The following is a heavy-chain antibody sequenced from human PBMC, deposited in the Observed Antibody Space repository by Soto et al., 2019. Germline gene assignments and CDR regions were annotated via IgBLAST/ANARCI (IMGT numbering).Heavy chain of an antibody. CDR3: TRQDCISTSCDYYYYYGMDV. J-gene: IGHJ6*02. D-gene: IGHD2-2*01. V-gene: IGHV1-69*12. Sequence: QVQLVQSGAEVKKPGSSVKVSCKASGGTFSSYAISWVRQAPGQGLEWMGGIIPIFGTANYAQKFQGRVTITAKEPTSTAYMELRSLRSADTAVDYCTRQDCISTSCDYYYYYGMDVWGQGTTVTVSS. CDR1: GGTFSSYA. CDR2: IIPIFGTA.